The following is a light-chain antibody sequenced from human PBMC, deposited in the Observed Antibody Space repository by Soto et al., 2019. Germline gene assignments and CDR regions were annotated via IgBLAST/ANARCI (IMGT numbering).Light chain of an antibody. V-gene: IGKV3-20*01. Sequence: EIGLTQSPGTLSLSPGERATLSCRASQSVSSSYLAWYQQKPGQAPRLLIYGASRRATGIPDRFSGSGSGTDFTLPISRLEPEDFAVYYCQQYGSSSTWTFGQGTKVEIK. J-gene: IGKJ1*01. CDR3: QQYGSSSTWT. CDR1: QSVSSSY. CDR2: GAS.